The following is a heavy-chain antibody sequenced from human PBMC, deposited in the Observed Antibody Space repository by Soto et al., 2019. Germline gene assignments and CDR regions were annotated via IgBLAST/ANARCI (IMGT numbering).Heavy chain of an antibody. Sequence: GGSLRLSCAASGFTFSDAWMTWVRQAPGKGLEWVGRIKSQGEGGTTEYAAPVKGRFTISRDDSENTLYLQMNSLKSEDTAVYYCATFSSYSDYWGPGTLVTVSS. CDR3: ATFSSYSDY. V-gene: IGHV3-15*01. D-gene: IGHD2-2*01. J-gene: IGHJ4*02. CDR2: IKSQGEGGTT. CDR1: GFTFSDAW.